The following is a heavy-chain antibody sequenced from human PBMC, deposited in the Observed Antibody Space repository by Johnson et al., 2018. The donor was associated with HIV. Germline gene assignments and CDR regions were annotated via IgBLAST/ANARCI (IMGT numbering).Heavy chain of an antibody. V-gene: IGHV3-7*01. CDR2: IKQDGSEK. D-gene: IGHD2-21*01. CDR1: GFTFSRYW. CDR3: ARVPEGDDDAFDI. Sequence: VQLVESGGGLVQPGGSLRLSCAASGFTFSRYWMSWVRQAPGKGLEWVANIKQDGSEKYYVDSVKGRFTISRDNAKNSLYLQMNSLRAEDTAVYYCARVPEGDDDAFDIWGQGTMVTVSS. J-gene: IGHJ3*02.